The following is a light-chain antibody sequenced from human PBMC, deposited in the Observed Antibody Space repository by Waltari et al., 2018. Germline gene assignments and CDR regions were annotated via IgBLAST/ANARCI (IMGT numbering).Light chain of an antibody. V-gene: IGKV1-39*01. CDR2: AAS. J-gene: IGKJ4*01. CDR1: QNINKY. CDR3: QQASRTPLT. Sequence: DIQMTQSPSSLSASVGDRVTITCRASQNINKYLHWYQQKPGKAPKLLIYAASSLQSGVPSRFSGGGSGTDFTLTITSLQPGDFATYYCQQASRTPLTFVGGTKVGI.